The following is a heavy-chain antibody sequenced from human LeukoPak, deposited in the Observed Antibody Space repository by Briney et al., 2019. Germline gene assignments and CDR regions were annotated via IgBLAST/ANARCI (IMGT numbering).Heavy chain of an antibody. Sequence: SETLSLTCTVSGGSIRSYYWSWIRQPPGKGLEWIGYIYYSGSTNYNPSLKSRVTISVDTSKNQFFLKLSSVTAADTAVYYCARHLWFGEPYPPWGQGTLVTVSS. CDR3: ARHLWFGEPYPP. J-gene: IGHJ5*02. D-gene: IGHD3-10*01. CDR1: GGSIRSYY. CDR2: IYYSGST. V-gene: IGHV4-59*08.